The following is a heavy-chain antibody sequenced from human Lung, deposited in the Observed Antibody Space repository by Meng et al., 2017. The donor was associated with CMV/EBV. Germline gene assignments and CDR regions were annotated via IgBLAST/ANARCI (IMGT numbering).Heavy chain of an antibody. V-gene: IGHV4-4*02. CDR3: ARVVTALWGYYFDY. Sequence: QAPVAESGPGLVKPSGTLSLTCAVSCGSISSSNWRSWVRQPPGKGLEWIGEIYHSGSTNYNPSLKSRVTISVDKSKNQFSLKLSSVTAADTAVYYCARVVTALWGYYFDYWGQGTLVTVSS. CDR2: IYHSGST. D-gene: IGHD2-21*02. J-gene: IGHJ4*02. CDR1: CGSISSSNW.